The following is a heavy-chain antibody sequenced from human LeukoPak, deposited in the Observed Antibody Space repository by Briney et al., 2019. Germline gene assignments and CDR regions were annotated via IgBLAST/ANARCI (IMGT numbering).Heavy chain of an antibody. CDR1: GFTFDVYA. Sequence: GGSLRLSCAASGFTFDVYAMPWVRQAPGKGLDWVSGISWNSGSIGYADSVKGRFTISRDNAKTSLYLQMNSLRAEDTALYYCAKGAPRGTSAARPNWFDPWGQGTLVTVSS. CDR3: AKGAPRGTSAARPNWFDP. J-gene: IGHJ5*02. D-gene: IGHD6-6*01. V-gene: IGHV3-9*01. CDR2: ISWNSGSI.